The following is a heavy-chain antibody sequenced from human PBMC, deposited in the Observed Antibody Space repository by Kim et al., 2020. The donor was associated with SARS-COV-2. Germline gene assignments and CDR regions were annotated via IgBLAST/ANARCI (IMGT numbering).Heavy chain of an antibody. D-gene: IGHD3-10*01. Sequence: ADSVKGRFTICRDNSKNTLYLQMNSLRAEDTAVYYCARTLVLSGYYGMDVWGQGTTVTVSS. J-gene: IGHJ6*02. CDR3: ARTLVLSGYYGMDV. V-gene: IGHV3-33*01.